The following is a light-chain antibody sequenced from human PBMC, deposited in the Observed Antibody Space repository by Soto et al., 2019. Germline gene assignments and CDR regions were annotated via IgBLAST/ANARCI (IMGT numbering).Light chain of an antibody. J-gene: IGKJ2*01. V-gene: IGKV1-39*01. CDR2: GAS. Sequence: IQMTQSPSSLSASVGDRVTVTCPASQSINIYLNWYQQKPGKAPTLLIYGASSLQSGVPSRFSGGGSRTDFTLTISSLEPVYLATYYCQQSYRSPYTVGQGTKLAIK. CDR3: QQSYRSPYT. CDR1: QSINIY.